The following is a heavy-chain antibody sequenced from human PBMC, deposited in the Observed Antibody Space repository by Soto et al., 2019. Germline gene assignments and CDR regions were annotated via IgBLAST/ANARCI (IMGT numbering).Heavy chain of an antibody. Sequence: QVQLVESGGGVVQPGRSLRLSCAASGFTFSSYAMHWVRQAPGKGLEWVAVISYDGSNKYYADSVKGRFTISRDNSKNTLYLQMSSLRAEDTAVYYCARDQANDSSGTRHAFDIWGRGTMVTVSS. CDR1: GFTFSSYA. CDR3: ARDQANDSSGTRHAFDI. D-gene: IGHD3-22*01. V-gene: IGHV3-30-3*01. CDR2: ISYDGSNK. J-gene: IGHJ3*02.